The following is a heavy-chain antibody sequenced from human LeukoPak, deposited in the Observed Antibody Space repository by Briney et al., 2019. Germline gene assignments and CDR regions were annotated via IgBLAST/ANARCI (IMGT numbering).Heavy chain of an antibody. J-gene: IGHJ1*01. CDR1: GFTFSDYY. D-gene: IGHD3-3*01. CDR2: ISGSSGYT. CDR3: ARDRSGYFQN. Sequence: GGSLRLSCAASGFTFSDYYMSWVRQAPGKGLEWVSYISGSSGYTKYADSVKGRFTISRDNAKNSLYLQVNSLRAEDTAVYYCARDRSGYFQNWGQGTLVTVSS. V-gene: IGHV3-11*06.